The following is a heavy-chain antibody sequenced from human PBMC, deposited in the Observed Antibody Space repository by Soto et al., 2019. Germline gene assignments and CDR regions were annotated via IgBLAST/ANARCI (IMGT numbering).Heavy chain of an antibody. CDR3: AREERLPVYYYYGMDV. V-gene: IGHV1-69*13. D-gene: IGHD1-1*01. Sequence: SVKVSCKASGGTFSSYGISWVRQAPGQGLEWVGRIIPIFGSTKNAQRFQDRVTITADDSTSTAYMALNSLRSEDTAVYYCAREERLPVYYYYGMDVWGQGTTVTVSS. J-gene: IGHJ6*02. CDR2: IIPIFGST. CDR1: GGTFSSYG.